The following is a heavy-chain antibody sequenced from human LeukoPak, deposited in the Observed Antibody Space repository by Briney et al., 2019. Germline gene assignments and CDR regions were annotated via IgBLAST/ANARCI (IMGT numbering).Heavy chain of an antibody. V-gene: IGHV1-18*01. Sequence: ASVKVSCKASGYTFTSYGISWVRQAPGQGLEWMGWISTYNGDTDYAQKLQGRVTMTTDTSTSTAYMELRSLRSDDTAVYYCARDPGQYYDILTGYYTPYYFDYWGQGTLVTASS. CDR3: ARDPGQYYDILTGYYTPYYFDY. D-gene: IGHD3-9*01. J-gene: IGHJ4*02. CDR2: ISTYNGDT. CDR1: GYTFTSYG.